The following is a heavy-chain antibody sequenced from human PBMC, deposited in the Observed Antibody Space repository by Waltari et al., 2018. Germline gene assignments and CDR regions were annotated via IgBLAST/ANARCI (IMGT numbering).Heavy chain of an antibody. Sequence: GMSLVRQARGKGVGWVSTIVSSGDVTFYADSLKGRFTISRDNSRNMLYLHLNSLRADDTAVYFCTSRRSYHFYKWGQGTLVTVSP. V-gene: IGHV3-23*01. D-gene: IGHD3-10*01. CDR3: TSRRSYHFYK. CDR2: IVSSGDVT. J-gene: IGHJ4*02. CDR1: G.